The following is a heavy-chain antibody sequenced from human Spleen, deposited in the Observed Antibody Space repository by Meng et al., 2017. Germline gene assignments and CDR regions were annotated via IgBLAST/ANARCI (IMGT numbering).Heavy chain of an antibody. CDR2: IKSKSDGGTT. Sequence: GESLKISCAASGFTFSNAWMSWIRQAPGKGLEWVGRIKSKSDGGTTDYAAPVQGRFTISRDDSKHTLYLQMNSLKNEDAAVYYGMADRSTVDPHYCCDMDNWGQGTTVTVSS. V-gene: IGHV3-15*01. CDR3: MADRSTVDPHYCCDMDN. D-gene: IGHD4-23*01. J-gene: IGHJ6*02. CDR1: GFTFSNAW.